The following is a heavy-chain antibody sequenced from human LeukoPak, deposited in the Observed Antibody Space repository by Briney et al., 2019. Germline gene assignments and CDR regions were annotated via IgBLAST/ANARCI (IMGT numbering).Heavy chain of an antibody. CDR3: ARAPPYYDSSGYYLDY. D-gene: IGHD3-22*01. J-gene: IGHJ4*02. CDR2: IYTSGST. CDR1: GGSISSYY. Sequence: SETLSLTCTVSGGSISSYYWSWIRQPAGKGLEWIGRIYTSGSTNYNPSLKSRVTMSVDTSKNQFSLKLSSVTAADTAVYYCARAPPYYDSSGYYLDYWGQGTLVTVSS. V-gene: IGHV4-4*07.